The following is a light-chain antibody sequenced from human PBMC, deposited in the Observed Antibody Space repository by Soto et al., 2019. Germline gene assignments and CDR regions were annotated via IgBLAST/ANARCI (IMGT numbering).Light chain of an antibody. Sequence: AIQMTQSPPSLSASVGDRVIITCRASQDIRVDVGWLQQRPGHAPNLLIYAASTLHTGVPSTFTGSGSGTDFPPPIKGLQPGDFATYFWLQNYGFPYPFGQGTKLEI. CDR3: LQNYGFPYP. CDR1: QDIRVD. J-gene: IGKJ2*01. CDR2: AAS. V-gene: IGKV1-6*01.